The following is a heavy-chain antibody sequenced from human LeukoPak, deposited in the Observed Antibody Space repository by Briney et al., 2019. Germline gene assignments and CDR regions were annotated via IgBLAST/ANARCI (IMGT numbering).Heavy chain of an antibody. Sequence: SETLSLTCTVSGGSISSYYWSWVRQPPGKGLEWIGYIYYSGSTNYNPSLKSRVTISVDTSKNQFSLKLSSVTAADTAVYYCARESSIAVALSFFDYWGQGTLVTVSS. CDR2: IYYSGST. J-gene: IGHJ4*02. V-gene: IGHV4-59*01. CDR1: GGSISSYY. CDR3: ARESSIAVALSFFDY. D-gene: IGHD6-19*01.